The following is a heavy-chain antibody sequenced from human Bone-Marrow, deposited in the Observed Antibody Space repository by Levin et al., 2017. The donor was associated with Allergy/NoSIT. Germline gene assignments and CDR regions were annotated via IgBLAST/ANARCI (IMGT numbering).Heavy chain of an antibody. CDR2: IWYDGSNE. CDR1: AFTFSSHG. J-gene: IGHJ4*02. CDR3: ARDHLEYCPGGKCFGLIDY. V-gene: IGHV3-33*01. Sequence: PGGSLRLSCVASAFTFSSHGMHWVRQAPGKGLEWVAAIWYDGSNEYYIDSAKGRFTISKDNSKNTLYLEMNSLRAEDTAVYYCARDHLEYCPGGKCFGLIDYWGQGTLVTVSS. D-gene: IGHD2-8*02.